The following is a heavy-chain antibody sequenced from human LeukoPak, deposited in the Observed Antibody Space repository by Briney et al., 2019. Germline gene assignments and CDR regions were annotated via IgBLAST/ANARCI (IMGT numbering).Heavy chain of an antibody. V-gene: IGHV3-11*04. CDR3: SRDQRGLDIFTKAFDL. J-gene: IGHJ3*01. D-gene: IGHD3/OR15-3a*01. Sequence: PGGSLRLSCAASGFTFSDYYMSWIRQAPGKGLEWVSYISSSGSTIYYADSVKGRFTISRDNAKNSLYLQMNSLRAEDTAVYYCSRDQRGLDIFTKAFDLWGQGTIVTVSS. CDR2: ISSSGSTI. CDR1: GFTFSDYY.